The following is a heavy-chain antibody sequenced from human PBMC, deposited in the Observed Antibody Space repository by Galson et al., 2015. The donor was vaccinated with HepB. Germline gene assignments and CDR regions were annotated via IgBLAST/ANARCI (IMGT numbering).Heavy chain of an antibody. V-gene: IGHV4-59*08. CDR3: ARHKGCSSTSCYVYYYGMDV. J-gene: IGHJ6*02. CDR1: GGSISSYY. Sequence: SETLSLTCTVSGGSISSYYWSWIRQPPGKGLEWIGYIYYSGSTNYNPSLKSRVTILVDTSKNQFSLKLSSVTAADTAVYYCARHKGCSSTSCYVYYYGMDVWGQGTTVTVSS. CDR2: IYYSGST. D-gene: IGHD2-2*01.